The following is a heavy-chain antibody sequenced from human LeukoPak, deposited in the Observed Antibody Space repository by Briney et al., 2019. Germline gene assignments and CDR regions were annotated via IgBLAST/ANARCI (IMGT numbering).Heavy chain of an antibody. D-gene: IGHD3-10*01. J-gene: IGHJ6*02. Sequence: GGSLRLSCAASGITFSSHAMSWVRQAPGKGLEWVSAIGGSDGTTYYADSVKGRFTMSRDNSKNTLYLQMNSLRAEDTAVYYCASPDYYGSGSYYAVYYYGLDVWGQGTTVTVFS. CDR2: IGGSDGTT. V-gene: IGHV3-23*01. CDR3: ASPDYYGSGSYYAVYYYGLDV. CDR1: GITFSSHA.